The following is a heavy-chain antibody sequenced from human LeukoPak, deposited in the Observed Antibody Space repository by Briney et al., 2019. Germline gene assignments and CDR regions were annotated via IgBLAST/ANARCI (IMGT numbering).Heavy chain of an antibody. Sequence: PGGSLRLSCAASGFTFSDYYMSWIRQAPGKGLEWVSYISSSGSTIYYADSVKGRFTISRDNAKNSLYLQMNSLRAEDTAVYYCARDRGTAMAPYWYFDLWGRGTLVTVSS. J-gene: IGHJ2*01. CDR1: GFTFSDYY. CDR3: ARDRGTAMAPYWYFDL. V-gene: IGHV3-11*04. D-gene: IGHD5-18*01. CDR2: ISSSGSTI.